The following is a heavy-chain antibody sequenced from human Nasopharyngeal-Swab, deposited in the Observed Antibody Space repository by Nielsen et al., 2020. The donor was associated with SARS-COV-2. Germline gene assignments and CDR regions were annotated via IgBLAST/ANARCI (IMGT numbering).Heavy chain of an antibody. Sequence: SLKISCAVSGFAFDDYTMHWVRQTPGRGLEWVSSITWNSATMHYVDSVRGRFTISRDNAENSLYLQMNSLKTEDTALYYCVKDYCSVSSCYFDFWGQGALVTVSS. J-gene: IGHJ4*02. CDR2: ITWNSATM. CDR1: GFAFDDYT. V-gene: IGHV3-9*01. D-gene: IGHD2-15*01. CDR3: VKDYCSVSSCYFDF.